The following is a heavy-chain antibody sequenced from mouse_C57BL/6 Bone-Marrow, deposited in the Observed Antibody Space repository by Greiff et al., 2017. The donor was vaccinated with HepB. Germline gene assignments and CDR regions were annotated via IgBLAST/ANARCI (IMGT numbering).Heavy chain of an antibody. CDR3: ARAVLTY. CDR2: IDPSDSYT. V-gene: IGHV1-59*01. J-gene: IGHJ3*01. CDR1: GYTFTSYW. Sequence: VQLQQPGAELVRPGTSVKLSCKASGYTFTSYWMHWVKQRPGQGLEWIGVIDPSDSYTNYNQKFKGEATLTVDTSSSTAYMQLSSLTSEDSAVYYCARAVLTYWGQGTLVTVSA.